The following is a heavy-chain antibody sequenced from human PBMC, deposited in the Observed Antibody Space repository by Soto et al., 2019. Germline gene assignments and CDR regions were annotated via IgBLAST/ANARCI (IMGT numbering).Heavy chain of an antibody. V-gene: IGHV4-39*01. J-gene: IGHJ6*03. Sequence: QLQLQESGPGLVKPSETLSLTCTVSGGSISSSSYYWGWIRHPPGKGLEWIGSIYYSGSTYYNPSLKSRVTISVDTSKNQFSLKLSSVTAADTAVYYCARPVRRFLEWLPNYMDVWGKGTTVTVSS. CDR1: GGSISSSSYY. CDR2: IYYSGST. CDR3: ARPVRRFLEWLPNYMDV. D-gene: IGHD3-3*01.